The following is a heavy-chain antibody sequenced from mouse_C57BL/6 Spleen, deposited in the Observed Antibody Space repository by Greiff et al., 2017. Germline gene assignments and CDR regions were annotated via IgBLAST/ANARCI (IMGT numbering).Heavy chain of an antibody. J-gene: IGHJ3*01. CDR3: ARAGINWAFAY. CDR1: GYAFSSSW. V-gene: IGHV1-82*01. Sequence: VQLQQSGPELVKPGASVKISCKASGYAFSSSWMNWVKQRPGKGLEWIGQINPGDGDTNYNRKFKGKATLTADKSSSTAYMQLSSLTSDDSAVYFCARAGINWAFAYWGQGTLVTVSA. D-gene: IGHD4-1*01. CDR2: INPGDGDT.